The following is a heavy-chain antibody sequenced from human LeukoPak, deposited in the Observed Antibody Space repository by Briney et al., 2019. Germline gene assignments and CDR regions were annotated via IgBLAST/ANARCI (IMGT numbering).Heavy chain of an antibody. Sequence: PGGSLRLSCAASGFTFSSCVMSWVRQAPGKGLEWVGRIKSKTDGGTTDYAAPVKGRFTISRDDSKNTLYLQMNSLKTEDTAVYYCTSVGFGPYYFDNWGQGTLVTVSS. V-gene: IGHV3-15*01. CDR2: IKSKTDGGTT. CDR1: GFTFSSCV. J-gene: IGHJ4*02. CDR3: TSVGFGPYYFDN. D-gene: IGHD3-10*01.